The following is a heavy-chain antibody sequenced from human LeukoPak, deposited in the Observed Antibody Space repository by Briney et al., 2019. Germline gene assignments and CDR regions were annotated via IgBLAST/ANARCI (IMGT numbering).Heavy chain of an antibody. CDR2: IKQDGSEK. Sequence: GGSLRLSCAASGFTFSSYWMSWVRQAPGKGLEWVANIKQDGSEKYYVDSVKGRFTISRDNAKNSLYLQMNSLRSEDTAVYYCARESSYGSGSYYDYWGQGTLVTVSS. CDR1: GFTFSSYW. V-gene: IGHV3-7*03. D-gene: IGHD3-10*01. J-gene: IGHJ4*02. CDR3: ARESSYGSGSYYDY.